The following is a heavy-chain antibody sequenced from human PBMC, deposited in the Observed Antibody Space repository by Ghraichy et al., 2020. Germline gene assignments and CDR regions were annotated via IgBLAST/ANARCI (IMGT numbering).Heavy chain of an antibody. V-gene: IGHV4-34*01. CDR2: INHSGST. CDR3: ARGRRRYYDFWRIPHNWFDP. CDR1: GGSFSGYY. D-gene: IGHD3-3*01. Sequence: SETLSLTCAVYGGSFSGYYWSWIRQPPGKGLEWIGEINHSGSTNYNPSLKSRVTISVDTSKNQFSLKLSSVTAADTAVYYCARGRRRYYDFWRIPHNWFDPWGQGTLVTVSS. J-gene: IGHJ5*02.